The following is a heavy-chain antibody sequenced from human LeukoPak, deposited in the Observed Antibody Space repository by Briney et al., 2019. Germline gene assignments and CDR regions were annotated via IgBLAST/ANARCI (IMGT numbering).Heavy chain of an antibody. D-gene: IGHD6-13*01. Sequence: GSSVKVSCKASGGTFSSYAISWVRQAPGQGLEWMGGIIPIFGTANYAQKFQGRVTITADESTSTAYMELSSLRSEGTAVYYCARDPYSSSWHDAFDIWGQGTMVTVSS. CDR3: ARDPYSSSWHDAFDI. CDR1: GGTFSSYA. J-gene: IGHJ3*02. V-gene: IGHV1-69*01. CDR2: IIPIFGTA.